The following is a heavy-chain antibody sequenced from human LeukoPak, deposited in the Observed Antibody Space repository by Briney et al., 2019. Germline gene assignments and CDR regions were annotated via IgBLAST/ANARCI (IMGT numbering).Heavy chain of an antibody. CDR2: ISWNSGSI. J-gene: IGHJ4*02. CDR1: GFTFDDYA. CDR3: AREHIVVVTAIFDY. Sequence: GGSLRLSCAASGFTFDDYAMHWVRQAPGKGLEWVSGISWNSGSIGYADSVKGRFTISRDNAKNSLYLQMNSLRAEDTAVYYCAREHIVVVTAIFDYWGQGTLVTVSS. D-gene: IGHD2-21*02. V-gene: IGHV3-9*01.